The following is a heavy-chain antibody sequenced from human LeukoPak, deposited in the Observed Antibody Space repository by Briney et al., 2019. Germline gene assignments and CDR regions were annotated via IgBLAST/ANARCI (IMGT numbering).Heavy chain of an antibody. J-gene: IGHJ5*02. CDR1: GFTFSSYG. V-gene: IGHV3-30*02. CDR3: ARGAAAGTTQNWFDP. D-gene: IGHD6-13*01. CDR2: IRYDGSNK. Sequence: TGGSLRLSCAASGFTFSSYGMHWVRQAPGKGLEWVAFIRYDGSNKYYADSVKGRFTISRDNSKNTLYLQMNSLRAEDTAVYYCARGAAAGTTQNWFDPWGQGTLVTVSS.